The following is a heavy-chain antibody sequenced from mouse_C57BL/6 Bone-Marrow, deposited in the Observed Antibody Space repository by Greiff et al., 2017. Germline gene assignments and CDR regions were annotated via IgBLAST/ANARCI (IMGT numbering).Heavy chain of an antibody. CDR2: IYPRSGNT. D-gene: IGHD1-1*01. V-gene: IGHV1-81*01. J-gene: IGHJ2*01. CDR3: ARITTVPGDY. CDR1: GYTFTSYG. Sequence: VKLMESGAELARPGASVKLSCKASGYTFTSYGISWVKQRTGQGLEWIGEIYPRSGNTYYNEKFKGKATLTADKSSSTAYMQLSSLTSEDSAIYFCARITTVPGDYWGQGTTLTVSS.